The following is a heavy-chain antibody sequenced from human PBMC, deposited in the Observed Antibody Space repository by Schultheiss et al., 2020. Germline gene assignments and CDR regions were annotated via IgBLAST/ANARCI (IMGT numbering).Heavy chain of an antibody. Sequence: GGSLRLSCGASGLTLSNFPTCWSRQAPGKGLEWVSVIYSGGSTYYADSVKGRFTISRDNSKNTLYLQMNSLRAEDTAVYYCARASQRLYDSSGYNYYYYYGMDVWGQGTTVNVSS. D-gene: IGHD3-22*01. CDR1: GLTLSNFP. V-gene: IGHV3-53*01. CDR3: ARASQRLYDSSGYNYYYYYGMDV. CDR2: IYSGGST. J-gene: IGHJ6*02.